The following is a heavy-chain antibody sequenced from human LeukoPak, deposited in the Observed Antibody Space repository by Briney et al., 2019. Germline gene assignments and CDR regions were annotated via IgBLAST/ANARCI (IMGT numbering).Heavy chain of an antibody. CDR3: ARDRYSGYDYSQYYYYYGMDV. V-gene: IGHV3-30*04. D-gene: IGHD5-12*01. CDR1: GFTFSRYA. J-gene: IGHJ6*02. Sequence: GGSLRLSCAASGFTFSRYAMHWVRQAPGKGLEWVAVISYDGSNKYYADSVKGRFTISRDNSKNTLYLQMNSLRAEDTAVYYCARDRYSGYDYSQYYYYYGMDVWGQGTTVTVSS. CDR2: ISYDGSNK.